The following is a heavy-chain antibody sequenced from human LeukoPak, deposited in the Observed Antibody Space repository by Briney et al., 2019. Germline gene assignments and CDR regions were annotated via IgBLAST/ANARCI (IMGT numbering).Heavy chain of an antibody. J-gene: IGHJ4*02. CDR2: INPSGGST. V-gene: IGHV1-46*01. CDR1: GYTFTSYY. Sequence: ASVKVSCKASGYTFTSYYMHWVRQAPGQGLEWMGIINPSGGSTSYAQKFQGRVTMTRDTSTSTAYMELSSLRSEDTAVYYCARGSSAVALSLDYYFDYWGQGTLVTVSS. CDR3: ARGSSAVALSLDYYFDY. D-gene: IGHD3-10*01.